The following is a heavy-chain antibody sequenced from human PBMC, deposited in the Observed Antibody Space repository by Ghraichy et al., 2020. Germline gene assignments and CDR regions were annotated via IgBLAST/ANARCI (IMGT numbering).Heavy chain of an antibody. CDR1: GGPISSYY. J-gene: IGHJ2*01. D-gene: IGHD2/OR15-2a*01. V-gene: IGHV4-4*07. CDR3: ARHSTASPFDL. Sequence: SETLSLTCTGSGGPISSYYWDWIRQSAGKGLEWIGRVLISGSTNYNPSLQSRVTMSIDTSKNQFSLKLNSVTAADTAVYYCARHSTASPFDLWGRGTLVTVSS. CDR2: VLISGST.